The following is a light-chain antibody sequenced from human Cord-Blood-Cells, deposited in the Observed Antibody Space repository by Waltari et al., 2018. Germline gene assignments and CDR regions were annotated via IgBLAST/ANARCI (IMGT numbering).Light chain of an antibody. V-gene: IGLV2-14*01. CDR1: RSDVGGYNY. Sequence: QSALTQPASVSGSPGQSSTIPCTGTRSDVGGYNYVPWYQQHPGKTPKLMIYDVSNRPSGVSNRFSGSKSGNMASLTISGLQAEDEADYYCSSYTSSSTLVFGGGTKLTVL. CDR3: SSYTSSSTLV. CDR2: DVS. J-gene: IGLJ2*01.